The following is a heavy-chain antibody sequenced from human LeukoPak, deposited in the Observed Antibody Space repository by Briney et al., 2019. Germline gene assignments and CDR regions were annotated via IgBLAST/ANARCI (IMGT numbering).Heavy chain of an antibody. J-gene: IGHJ5*02. CDR1: GFTFNSYW. V-gene: IGHV3-7*01. CDR2: IKEDGSAQ. CDR3: ATSSNAPGNH. D-gene: IGHD2-2*01. Sequence: PGGSLRLSCAASGFTFNSYWMSWVRQAPGKGLEWVANIKEDGSAQYYVDSVKGRFTISRDNAQNSLNLQMNSLRAEDTAVYYCATSSNAPGNHWGQGTLVTVSP.